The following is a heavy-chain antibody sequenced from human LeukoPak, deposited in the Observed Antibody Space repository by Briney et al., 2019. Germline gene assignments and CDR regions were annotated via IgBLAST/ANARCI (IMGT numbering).Heavy chain of an antibody. CDR3: ARDRGLVPRDY. CDR2: INPSGGST. CDR1: GYTFTSYY. Sequence: AAVKVSCKASGYTFTSYYMHWVRQAPGQGLEWMGIINPSGGSTSYAQKFQGRVTMTRDMSTSTVYMELSSLRSEDTAVYYCARDRGLVPRDYWGQGTLVTVSS. J-gene: IGHJ4*02. D-gene: IGHD2-15*01. V-gene: IGHV1-46*01.